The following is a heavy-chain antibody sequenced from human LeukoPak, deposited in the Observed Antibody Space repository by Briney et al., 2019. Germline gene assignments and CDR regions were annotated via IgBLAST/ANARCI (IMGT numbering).Heavy chain of an antibody. CDR3: AKDVGYYDSWGAQYYFDY. CDR2: IYGGGDT. D-gene: IGHD3-3*01. CDR1: GFTVTDNY. Sequence: GGSLRLSCAASGFTVTDNYMNWVRQSSGKGLEWVSVIYGGGDTNYADSVKGRFIISRDTSKNTVYLQMNSLRAEDTAVYYCAKDVGYYDSWGAQYYFDYWGQGTLVTVSS. V-gene: IGHV3-53*01. J-gene: IGHJ4*02.